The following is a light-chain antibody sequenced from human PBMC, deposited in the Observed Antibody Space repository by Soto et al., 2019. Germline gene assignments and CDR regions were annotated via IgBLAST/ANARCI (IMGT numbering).Light chain of an antibody. CDR3: QQYASSPQT. V-gene: IGKV3-20*01. CDR1: QTISSSY. Sequence: EIVLTQSPGTLSLSPGERDTLSCRTSQTISSSYLAWYQQKPGQAPRLLIYGASSRSTGIPDRFSGSGSGTDFTLSISRLEPEDFAVYYCQQYASSPQTFGQGTKVDIK. J-gene: IGKJ1*01. CDR2: GAS.